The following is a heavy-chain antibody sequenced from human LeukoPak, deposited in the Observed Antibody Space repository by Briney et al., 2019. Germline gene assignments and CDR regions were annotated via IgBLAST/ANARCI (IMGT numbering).Heavy chain of an antibody. D-gene: IGHD3-10*01. Sequence: PGGSLRLSCAASGFTFSSYAMSWVRQAPGKGLEWVSAISGSGGSTYYADYVKGRFTISRENSKNTLYLQMNSLGAEDTAVYYCAKDTTGFGEFNYYYYGMDVWGQGTTVTVSS. V-gene: IGHV3-23*01. J-gene: IGHJ6*02. CDR2: ISGSGGST. CDR1: GFTFSSYA. CDR3: AKDTTGFGEFNYYYYGMDV.